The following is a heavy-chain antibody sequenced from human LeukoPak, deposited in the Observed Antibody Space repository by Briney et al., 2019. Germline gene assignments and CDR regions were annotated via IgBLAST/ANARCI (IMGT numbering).Heavy chain of an antibody. CDR2: IRYDGSNK. J-gene: IGHJ4*02. CDR3: AKDLIAVAEGYFDN. V-gene: IGHV3-30*02. Sequence: GGSLRLSCAASGFTFSSYGMHWVRQAPGKGLEWVAFIRYDGSNKYYADSVKGRFTISRDNSKNTPYLQMNSLRAEDTAVYYCAKDLIAVAEGYFDNWGQGTLVTVSS. CDR1: GFTFSSYG. D-gene: IGHD6-19*01.